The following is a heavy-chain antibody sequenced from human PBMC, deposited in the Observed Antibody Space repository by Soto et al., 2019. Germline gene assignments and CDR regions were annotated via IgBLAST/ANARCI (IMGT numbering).Heavy chain of an antibody. CDR3: ARGGRDADWYVSYFDY. Sequence: ASVKVSCKASGYTFTGYYMHWVRQAPGQGLEWMGWINPNSGGTNYAQNFQGWVTMTRDTSISTTYMELSRLRSDDTAVYYCARGGRDADWYVSYFDYWGQGTLVTVSS. V-gene: IGHV1-2*04. D-gene: IGHD3-9*01. CDR2: INPNSGGT. CDR1: GYTFTGYY. J-gene: IGHJ4*02.